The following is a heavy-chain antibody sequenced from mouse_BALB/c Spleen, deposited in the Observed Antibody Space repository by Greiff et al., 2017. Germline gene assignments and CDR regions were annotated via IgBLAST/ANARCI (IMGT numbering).Heavy chain of an antibody. V-gene: IGHV2-9*02. CDR1: GFSLTSSG. CDR2: IWAGGST. CDR3: ARDRDFFYYAMDY. Sequence: QVQLQQSGPGLVAPSQSLSITCTVSGFSLTSSGVHWVRQPPGKGLEWLGVIWAGGSTNYNSALMSRLSISKDNSKSQVFLKMNSLQTDDTAMYYCARDRDFFYYAMDYWGQGTSVTVSA. J-gene: IGHJ4*01. D-gene: IGHD3-1*01.